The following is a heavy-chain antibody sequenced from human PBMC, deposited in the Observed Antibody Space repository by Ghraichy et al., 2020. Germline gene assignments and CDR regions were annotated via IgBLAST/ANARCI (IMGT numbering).Heavy chain of an antibody. CDR2: IFDSGST. V-gene: IGHV4-59*01. D-gene: IGHD3-10*01. Sequence: SETLSLTCTVSGGSISNYYWSWIRQPPEKGLEWIGFIFDSGSTNYNPSLKSRVLISIDTSKNQFSLKLSSVTAADSAVYLCAGTPYYSGSRYYGMAVWGQGTTVTVAS. CDR1: GGSISNYY. J-gene: IGHJ6*02. CDR3: AGTPYYSGSRYYGMAV.